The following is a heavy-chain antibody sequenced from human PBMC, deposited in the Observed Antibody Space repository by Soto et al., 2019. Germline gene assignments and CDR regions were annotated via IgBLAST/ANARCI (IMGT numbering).Heavy chain of an antibody. CDR2: IIPIFGTA. Sequence: SVKVSCKASGGTFSSYAISWVRQAPGQALEWMGGIIPIFGTAIYAQKFQGRVTITADESTSTAYMELSSLTSDDTAVYYCAADRAPTDPYKCVDPWGQGTLVTVSS. CDR3: AADRAPTDPYKCVDP. CDR1: GGTFSSYA. J-gene: IGHJ5*02. V-gene: IGHV1-69*13. D-gene: IGHD1-1*01.